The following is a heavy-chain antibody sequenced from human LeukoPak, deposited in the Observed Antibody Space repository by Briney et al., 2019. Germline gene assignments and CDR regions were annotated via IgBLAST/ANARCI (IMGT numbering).Heavy chain of an antibody. Sequence: PGGSLRLSCAASGFIFSNYAMSWVRQAPGKGLEWVSAITGSGGSTYYADSVKGRFTISRDNSKNTLYLQMNSLRAEDTAVYYCANQYSSGWYVHFQYWGQGTLVTVSS. V-gene: IGHV3-23*01. CDR1: GFIFSNYA. CDR3: ANQYSSGWYVHFQY. D-gene: IGHD6-19*01. J-gene: IGHJ1*01. CDR2: ITGSGGST.